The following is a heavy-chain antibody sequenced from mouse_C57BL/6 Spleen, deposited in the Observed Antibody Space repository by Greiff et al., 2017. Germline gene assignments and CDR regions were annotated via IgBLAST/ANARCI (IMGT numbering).Heavy chain of an antibody. CDR2: IDPSDSYT. CDR3: ASGDDGYYADFDY. Sequence: QVQLQQPGAGLVRPGTSVKLSCKASGYTFTSYWMHWVKQRPGQGLEWIGVIDPSDSYTNYTQTFKGKATLTVDTASSTAYMQLSSLTSEDSAVYYCASGDDGYYADFDYWGQGTTLTVSS. D-gene: IGHD2-3*01. CDR1: GYTFTSYW. J-gene: IGHJ2*01. V-gene: IGHV1-59*01.